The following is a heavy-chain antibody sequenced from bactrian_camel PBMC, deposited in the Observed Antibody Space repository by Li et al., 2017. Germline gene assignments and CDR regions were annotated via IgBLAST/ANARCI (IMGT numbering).Heavy chain of an antibody. CDR1: GYTYNRNC. D-gene: IGHD3*01. CDR3: AADLASAAYCFSSGRIA. J-gene: IGHJ6*01. V-gene: IGHV3S6*01. Sequence: QVQLVESGGGSVQAGGSLRLSCAASGYTYNRNCMAWFRQAPGKGREGVAYLDNNGGTDYTYSVAGRFTISGDSAKNTLDLQMDHLEPEDTGMYYCAADLASAAYCFSSGRIAWGQGTQVTVS. CDR2: LDNNGGT.